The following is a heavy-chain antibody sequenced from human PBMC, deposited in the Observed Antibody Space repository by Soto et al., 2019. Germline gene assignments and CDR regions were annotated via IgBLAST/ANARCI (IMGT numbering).Heavy chain of an antibody. CDR3: AREGREYYYDSSGYSPLGYGMDV. V-gene: IGHV3-33*01. CDR2: IWYDGSNK. J-gene: IGHJ6*02. Sequence: GGSLRLSCAASGFTFSSYGMHWVRQAPGKGLEWVAVIWYDGSNKYYADSVKGRFTISRDNSKNTLYLQMNSLRAEDTAVYYCAREGREYYYDSSGYSPLGYGMDVWGQGTTVTVSS. CDR1: GFTFSSYG. D-gene: IGHD3-22*01.